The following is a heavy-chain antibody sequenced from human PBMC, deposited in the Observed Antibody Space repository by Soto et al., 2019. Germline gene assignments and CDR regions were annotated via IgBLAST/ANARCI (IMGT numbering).Heavy chain of an antibody. J-gene: IGHJ6*02. CDR2: ISYDGSNK. D-gene: IGHD6-13*01. CDR1: GFTCSGYG. Sequence: GGSLRLSCAASGFTCSGYGMHWVRQAPGKGLEWVAVISYDGSNKYYADSVKGRFTISRDNSKNTLYLQMNSLRAEDTAVYYCAKGSVSSSWDYYYGMDVWGQGTTVTVSS. CDR3: AKGSVSSSWDYYYGMDV. V-gene: IGHV3-30*18.